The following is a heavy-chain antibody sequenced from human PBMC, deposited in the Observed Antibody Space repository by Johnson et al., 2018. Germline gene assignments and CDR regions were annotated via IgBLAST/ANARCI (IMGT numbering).Heavy chain of an antibody. CDR2: ISSSSSYI. J-gene: IGHJ3*02. V-gene: IGHV3-11*06. Sequence: QLVESGGGLVKPGGSLRLSCAGSGFSFSDYYMSWIRQAPGKGLEWVSHISSSSSYIYYADSVKGRFTISRDNAKNSLYLQMNSLRAENTAVYYCARDWVVVAATDAFDIWGQGTMVTVSS. CDR1: GFSFSDYY. CDR3: ARDWVVVAATDAFDI. D-gene: IGHD2-15*01.